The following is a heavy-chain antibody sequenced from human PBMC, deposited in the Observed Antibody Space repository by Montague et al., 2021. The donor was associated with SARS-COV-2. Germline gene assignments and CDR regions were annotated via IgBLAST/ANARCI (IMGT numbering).Heavy chain of an antibody. Sequence: SETLSLTCTVSGGSISSSSYYWGWIRQPPGKVLEWIGSIYYSGSTYYTPSLKSRVTISVDTSKNQFSLKLSSVTAADTAVYYCATYYDILTGYYIDAFDIWGQGTMVTVSS. J-gene: IGHJ3*02. CDR2: IYYSGST. V-gene: IGHV4-39*01. CDR1: GGSISSSSYY. D-gene: IGHD3-9*01. CDR3: ATYYDILTGYYIDAFDI.